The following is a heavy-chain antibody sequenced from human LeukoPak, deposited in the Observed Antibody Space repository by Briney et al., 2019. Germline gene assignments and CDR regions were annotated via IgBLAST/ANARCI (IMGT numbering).Heavy chain of an antibody. CDR1: GFTISSYG. Sequence: GRSLRLSCAASGFTISSYGMHWVRQAPGKGLEWVAVIWYDGSNKYYADSVKGRFTISRDNSKNTLYLQMNSLRAEDTAVYYCASQYCSSTSCYAGYFDYWGQGTLVTVSS. CDR3: ASQYCSSTSCYAGYFDY. D-gene: IGHD2-2*01. V-gene: IGHV3-33*01. J-gene: IGHJ4*02. CDR2: IWYDGSNK.